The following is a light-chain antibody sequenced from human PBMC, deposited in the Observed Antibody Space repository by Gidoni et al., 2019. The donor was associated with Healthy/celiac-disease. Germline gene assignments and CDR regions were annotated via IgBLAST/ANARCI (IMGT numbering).Light chain of an antibody. CDR1: QSVSSSY. J-gene: IGKJ2*01. Sequence: EIVLTQSPGTLSLSPGERATLSCRASQSVSSSYLAWYQQKPGQAPRLLTYGASSRATGIPDRFSGSGSGTDFTLTISRLEPEDFAVYYCQQYGSSSYTFXXXTKLEIK. CDR2: GAS. V-gene: IGKV3-20*01. CDR3: QQYGSSSYT.